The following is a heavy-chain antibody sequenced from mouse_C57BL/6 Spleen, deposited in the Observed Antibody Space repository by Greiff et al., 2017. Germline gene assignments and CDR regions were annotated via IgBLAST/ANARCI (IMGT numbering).Heavy chain of an antibody. V-gene: IGHV1-55*01. J-gene: IGHJ3*01. Sequence: QVQLQQSGAELVKPGASVKLSCKASGYTFTSYWITWVKQRPGQGLEWIGDIYPGSGSINYNEKFKGKATLTVDKSSSTGYMQLSSLRSEDSAVYYCARGYDYAWFGYWGQGTLVTVSA. CDR3: ARGYDYAWFGY. CDR1: GYTFTSYW. CDR2: IYPGSGSI. D-gene: IGHD2-4*01.